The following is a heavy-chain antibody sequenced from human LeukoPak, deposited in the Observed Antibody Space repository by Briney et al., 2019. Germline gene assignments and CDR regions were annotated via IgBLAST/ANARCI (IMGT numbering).Heavy chain of an antibody. CDR3: AKLGIQLWFK. CDR2: ISGSGGST. Sequence: PGGSQRLFCAASGFTFSSYAMSWVRQAPGKGMEWVSAISGSGGSTYYADSVKGRFTISRDNSKNTLYLQMNSLRAEDTAVYYCAKLGIQLWFKWGQGTLVTVSS. D-gene: IGHD5-18*01. J-gene: IGHJ4*02. CDR1: GFTFSSYA. V-gene: IGHV3-23*01.